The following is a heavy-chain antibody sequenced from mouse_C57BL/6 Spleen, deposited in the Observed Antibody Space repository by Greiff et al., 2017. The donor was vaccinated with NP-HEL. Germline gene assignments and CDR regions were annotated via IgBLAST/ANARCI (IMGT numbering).Heavy chain of an antibody. V-gene: IGHV2-5*01. CDR2: IWRGGST. Sequence: VQLQQSGPGLVQPSQSLSITCTVSGFSLTSYGVHWVRQSPGKGLEWLGVIWRGGSTDYNAAFMSRLSITKDNSKSQVFFKMNSLQADDTAIYYCATYGNYNYYYAMDDWGQGASVTVSS. D-gene: IGHD2-1*01. CDR1: GFSLTSYG. CDR3: ATYGNYNYYYAMDD. J-gene: IGHJ4*01.